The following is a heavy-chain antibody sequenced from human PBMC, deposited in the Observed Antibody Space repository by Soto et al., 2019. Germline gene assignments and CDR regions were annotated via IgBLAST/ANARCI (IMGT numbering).Heavy chain of an antibody. J-gene: IGHJ4*01. CDR3: VKRATYYDCR. V-gene: IGHV1-2*02. CDR1: GYTFTAYY. CDR2: INPKNGDT. Sequence: QVQLVQSGAEVKKPGASVKVSCKASGYTFTAYYMHWLRQAPGQGLVWMGWINPKNGDTRVAQKLQGRDTMTRETPINEDYMELCGLRSDDTAVYYCVKRATYYDCRWGQGTLVTGSS. D-gene: IGHD3-22*01.